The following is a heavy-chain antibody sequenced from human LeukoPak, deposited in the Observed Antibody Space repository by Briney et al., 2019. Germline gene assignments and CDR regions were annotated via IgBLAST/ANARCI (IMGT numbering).Heavy chain of an antibody. D-gene: IGHD1-7*01. J-gene: IGHJ4*02. Sequence: PGGSLRLACAASGFTFSGYAMHWVRQAPGKGLEWVAVISYDGSNKYYADSVKGRFTITRDIPNNTLYLQMNSLRAEDTAVYYCARGDNRNYASVGDYWGQGTLVTVSS. CDR3: ARGDNRNYASVGDY. V-gene: IGHV3-30*01. CDR2: ISYDGSNK. CDR1: GFTFSGYA.